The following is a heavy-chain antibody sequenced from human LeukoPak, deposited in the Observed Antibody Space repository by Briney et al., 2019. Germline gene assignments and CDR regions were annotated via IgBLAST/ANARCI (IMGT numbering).Heavy chain of an antibody. CDR1: GYTFTSYG. V-gene: IGHV1-18*01. CDR3: ARLGLSSSWPYYYYYMDV. J-gene: IGHJ6*03. D-gene: IGHD6-13*01. CDR2: ISAYNGNT. Sequence: ASVKVSCKASGYTFTSYGISWVRQAPGQGLEWMGWISAYNGNTNYAQKLQGRVTMTTDTSTSTAYMELRSLRSDDTAVYYCARLGLSSSWPYYYYYMDVWGKGTTVTVSS.